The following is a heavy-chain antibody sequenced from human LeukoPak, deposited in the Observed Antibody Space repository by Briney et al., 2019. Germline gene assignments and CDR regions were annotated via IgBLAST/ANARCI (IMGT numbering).Heavy chain of an antibody. J-gene: IGHJ5*02. CDR2: IHYSGST. CDR3: AATVAGARGWFDP. CDR1: GGSISSYY. Sequence: SETLSLTCTVSGGSISSYYWSWIRQPPGEGLEWIAYIHYSGSTNYNPSLKSRVTMSLDTSKHQFLLRLTSVTAADTAGYFCAATVAGARGWFDPWGQGTLVTVSS. D-gene: IGHD6-19*01. V-gene: IGHV4-59*08.